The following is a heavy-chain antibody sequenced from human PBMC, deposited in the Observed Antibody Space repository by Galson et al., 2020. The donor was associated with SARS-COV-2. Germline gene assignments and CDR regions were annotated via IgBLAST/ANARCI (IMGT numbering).Heavy chain of an antibody. Sequence: ASVKVSCKASGYTFTSYGISWVRQAPGQGLEWMGWISAYNGNTNYAQKLQGRVTMTTDTSTSTAYMELRSLRSDDTAVYYCARGDYDSSGYLFATIDYWGQGTLVTVSS. CDR1: GYTFTSYG. D-gene: IGHD3-22*01. CDR2: ISAYNGNT. V-gene: IGHV1-18*01. CDR3: ARGDYDSSGYLFATIDY. J-gene: IGHJ4*02.